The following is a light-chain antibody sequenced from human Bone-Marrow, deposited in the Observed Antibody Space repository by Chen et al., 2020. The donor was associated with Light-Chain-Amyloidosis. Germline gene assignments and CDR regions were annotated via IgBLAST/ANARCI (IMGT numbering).Light chain of an antibody. CDR3: QQYNTYPWT. J-gene: IGKJ1*01. V-gene: IGKV1-5*03. Sequence: DIQMTQSPSTLSASVRDRVTLTCRASQSIGTWLAWYQQIPGKAPKLLIYKASSLESGVPSRFSGSGSGTEFTLTISSLQPDDFATYYCQQYNTYPWTFGHGTKVEI. CDR2: KAS. CDR1: QSIGTW.